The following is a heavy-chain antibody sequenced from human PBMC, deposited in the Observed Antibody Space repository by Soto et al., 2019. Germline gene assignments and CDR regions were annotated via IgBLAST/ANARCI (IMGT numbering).Heavy chain of an antibody. V-gene: IGHV3-23*01. CDR1: GFTFSSYA. CDR2: ISGSGGST. Sequence: GGSLRLSCAASGFTFSSYAMSWVRQAPGKGLEWVSAISGSGGSTYYADSVKGRFTISRDNSKNTLYLQMNSLRAEDTAVYYCAKDRPGYSSGWYPKRTPNYYYYYMDVWGKGTTVTVSS. D-gene: IGHD6-19*01. J-gene: IGHJ6*03. CDR3: AKDRPGYSSGWYPKRTPNYYYYYMDV.